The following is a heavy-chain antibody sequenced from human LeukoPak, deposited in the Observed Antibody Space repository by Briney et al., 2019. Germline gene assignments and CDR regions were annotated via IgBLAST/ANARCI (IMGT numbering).Heavy chain of an antibody. CDR2: INPNSGGT. V-gene: IGHV1-2*02. D-gene: IGHD2-2*02. CDR1: GYTFTGYY. J-gene: IGHJ4*02. Sequence: ASVKVSCKASGYTFTGYYMHWVRQAPGQGLEWMGWINPNSGGTNYAQKFQGRVTMTRDTTISTAYMELSRLRSDDTAVYYCARGADIVVVPAAIPPGYWGQGTLVTVSS. CDR3: ARGADIVVVPAAIPPGY.